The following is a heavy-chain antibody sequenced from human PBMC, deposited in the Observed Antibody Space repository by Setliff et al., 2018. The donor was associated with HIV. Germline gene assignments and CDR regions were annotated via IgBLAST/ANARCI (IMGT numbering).Heavy chain of an antibody. CDR3: ARVQWVVSSNVGLDY. V-gene: IGHV1-18*01. D-gene: IGHD6-19*01. CDR2: ISGYSGNT. J-gene: IGHJ4*02. CDR1: GYTFTSYG. Sequence: ASVKVSCKASGYTFTSYGIGWLRQAPGQGLEWMGWISGYSGNTNYAQKFQDRVTMTTDTPTSTVYMELRSLRSDDTAVYYCARVQWVVSSNVGLDYWGQGTQVTVSS.